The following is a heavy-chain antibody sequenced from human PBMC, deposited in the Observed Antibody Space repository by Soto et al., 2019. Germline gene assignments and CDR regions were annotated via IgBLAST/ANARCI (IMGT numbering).Heavy chain of an antibody. V-gene: IGHV4-34*01. D-gene: IGHD3-10*01. Sequence: PSETLSLTCAVYGGSFSGYYWSWIRQPPGKGLEWIGEINHSGSTNYNPSLKSRVTITVDTSKNQISLKLSSVTAADTGVYYCVRDRDEGSGSYSGMDVWGQGTTVTVSS. CDR2: INHSGST. CDR3: VRDRDEGSGSYSGMDV. CDR1: GGSFSGYY. J-gene: IGHJ6*02.